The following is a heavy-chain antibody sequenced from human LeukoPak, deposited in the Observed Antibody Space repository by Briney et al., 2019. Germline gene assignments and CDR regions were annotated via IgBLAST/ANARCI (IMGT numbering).Heavy chain of an antibody. CDR3: AKDLVSDFWSGSDNDAFDI. D-gene: IGHD3-3*01. CDR1: GFTFSSYG. V-gene: IGHV3-33*06. J-gene: IGHJ3*02. CDR2: IWYDGSNK. Sequence: GGSLRLSCAASGFTFSSYGMHWVRQAPGKGLEWVAVIWYDGSNKYYADSVKGRFTISRDNSKDTLYLQMNSLGAEDTAVYYCAKDLVSDFWSGSDNDAFDIWGQGTMVTVSS.